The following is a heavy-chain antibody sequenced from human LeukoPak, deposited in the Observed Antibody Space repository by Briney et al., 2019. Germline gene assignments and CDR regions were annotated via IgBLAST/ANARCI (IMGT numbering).Heavy chain of an antibody. Sequence: GGSLRLSCAASGFTFSSYGMHWVRQAPGKGLEWVAFIRYDGSNKYYADPVKGRFTISRDNSKNTLYLQMNSLRAEDTAVYYCANSGIVGATTLDYWGQGTLVTVSS. V-gene: IGHV3-30*02. CDR1: GFTFSSYG. J-gene: IGHJ4*02. D-gene: IGHD1-26*01. CDR3: ANSGIVGATTLDY. CDR2: IRYDGSNK.